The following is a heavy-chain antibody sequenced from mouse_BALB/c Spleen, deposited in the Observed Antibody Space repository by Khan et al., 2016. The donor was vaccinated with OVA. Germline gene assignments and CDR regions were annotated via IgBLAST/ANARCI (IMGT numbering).Heavy chain of an antibody. CDR3: AREGANYRYDGWFAY. V-gene: IGHV1-4*01. D-gene: IGHD2-14*01. J-gene: IGHJ3*01. CDR1: GYTFTSYT. Sequence: QVQLQQSGAELARPGASVKMSCKASGYTFTSYTMHWVKQRPGQGLEWIGYINPNNDYTNYNQKFRDKATLTADKSSSTAYMQLSSLTSEDSAVYYCAREGANYRYDGWFAYWGQGTLVTVSA. CDR2: INPNNDYT.